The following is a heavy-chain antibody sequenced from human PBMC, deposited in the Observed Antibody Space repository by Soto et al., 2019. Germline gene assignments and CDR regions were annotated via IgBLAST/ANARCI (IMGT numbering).Heavy chain of an antibody. V-gene: IGHV3-72*01. D-gene: IGHD4-17*01. Sequence: GGSLRLSCAASGFTFSDHYMDWVRQAPGKGLEWVGRTRNKANSYTTEYAAPVKGRFTVSRDDSKNSLYLQMNSVKTEDTAVYYCARELMTTVTYFDYWGLGTLVTVPS. CDR2: TRNKANSYTT. CDR3: ARELMTTVTYFDY. J-gene: IGHJ4*02. CDR1: GFTFSDHY.